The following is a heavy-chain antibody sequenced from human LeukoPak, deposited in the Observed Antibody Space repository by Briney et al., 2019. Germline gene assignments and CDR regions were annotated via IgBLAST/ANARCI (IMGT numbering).Heavy chain of an antibody. CDR1: VYTLPDYY. CDR3: ARDKRDQLTPWGSDY. J-gene: IGHJ4*02. V-gene: IGHV1-2*02. Sequence: ASVPVSRQPSVYTLPDYYLHWLRPAPGQEGAGVGWIYPNSGGPNFAHKFQGRVTMTKTTSISTAYMGLSRLRSDDTAVYYGARDKRDQLTPWGSDYWGQGTLVTVSS. D-gene: IGHD2-2*01. CDR2: IYPNSGGP.